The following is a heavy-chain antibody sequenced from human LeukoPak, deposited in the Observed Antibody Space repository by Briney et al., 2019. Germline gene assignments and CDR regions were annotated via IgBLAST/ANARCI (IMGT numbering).Heavy chain of an antibody. CDR1: GFTFSSYA. CDR3: AKSEGHTEPY. Sequence: GGSLRLSCAASGFTFSSYAMHWVRQAPGKGLEWVAVISYDGSNKYYADSVKGRFTISRDNSKNTLYLQMSSLRAEDTAVYYCAKSEGHTEPYWGQGTLVTVSS. D-gene: IGHD1-14*01. V-gene: IGHV3-30*04. CDR2: ISYDGSNK. J-gene: IGHJ4*02.